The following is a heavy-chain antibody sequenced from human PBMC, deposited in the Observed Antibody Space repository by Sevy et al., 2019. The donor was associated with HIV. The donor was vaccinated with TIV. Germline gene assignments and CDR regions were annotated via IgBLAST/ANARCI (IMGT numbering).Heavy chain of an antibody. D-gene: IGHD6-13*01. J-gene: IGHJ4*02. CDR2: INGRGGST. CDR1: GYSFSSYA. Sequence: GGSLRLSCVVSGYSFSSYAISWVRQAPGKGLEWVSTINGRGGSTYYADSVKGRFTISNDNPKNRLFLQMINLRVDDTAIYYCARPSPRIAAAASAFYDNWGQGTLVTVSS. V-gene: IGHV3-23*01. CDR3: ARPSPRIAAAASAFYDN.